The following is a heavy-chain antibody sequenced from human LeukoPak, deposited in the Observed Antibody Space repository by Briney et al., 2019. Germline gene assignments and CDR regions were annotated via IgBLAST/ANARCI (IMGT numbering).Heavy chain of an antibody. Sequence: PGGSLRLSCAASGFTVSSNYMSWVRQAPGKGLEWVSVIYSGGSTYYADSVKGRFTISRDNSKNTLYLQMNSLRAEDTAVYYCARVMGVSSWYGLWFDPWGQGTLVTVSS. D-gene: IGHD6-13*01. J-gene: IGHJ5*02. CDR2: IYSGGST. V-gene: IGHV3-66*01. CDR1: GFTVSSNY. CDR3: ARVMGVSSWYGLWFDP.